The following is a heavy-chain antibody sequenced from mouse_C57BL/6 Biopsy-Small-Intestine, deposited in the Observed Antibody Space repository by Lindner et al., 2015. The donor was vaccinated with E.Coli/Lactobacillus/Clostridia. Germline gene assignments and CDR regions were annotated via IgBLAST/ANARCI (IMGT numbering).Heavy chain of an antibody. Sequence: VQLQESGPALVKPGASVKLPCEASGYTFTDYDINWVRQRPGQGPEWIGWIYPRDGSSKDNEKFKDKATLTVDTSSSTAFMELHSLTSEDSAVYFCTREALFARGFFDVWGTGTTVTVSS. D-gene: IGHD1-1*01. CDR1: GYTFTDYD. CDR2: IYPRDGSS. V-gene: IGHV1-85*01. J-gene: IGHJ1*03. CDR3: TREALFARGFFDV.